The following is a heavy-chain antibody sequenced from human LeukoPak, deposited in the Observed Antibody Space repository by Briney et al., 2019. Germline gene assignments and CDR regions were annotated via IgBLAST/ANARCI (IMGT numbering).Heavy chain of an antibody. CDR2: IYTSGST. CDR3: ARAGITIFGVVKLGAFDI. J-gene: IGHJ3*02. Sequence: SETLSLTCTVSGGSISSCSYYWSWIRQPAGKGLVWIGRIYTSGSTNYNPTLKSRVTLSVGTSKNPFSLKLSSVTAADTAAYYCARAGITIFGVVKLGAFDIWGQGTMVTVSS. CDR1: GGSISSCSYY. V-gene: IGHV4-61*02. D-gene: IGHD3-3*01.